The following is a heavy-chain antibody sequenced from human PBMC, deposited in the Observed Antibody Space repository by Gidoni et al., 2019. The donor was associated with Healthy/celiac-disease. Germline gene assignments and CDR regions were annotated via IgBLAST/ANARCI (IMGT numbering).Heavy chain of an antibody. J-gene: IGHJ5*02. CDR2: IYYSGST. Sequence: QLQLQESGPGLVKPSETLSLTCTVSGGPISSRSYYWGWIRQPPGKGLEWIGSIYYSGSTYYNPSLKSRVTISVDTSKNQFSLKLSSVTAADTAVYYCARPLSVWSGYYTGWFDPWGQGTLVTVSS. CDR3: ARPLSVWSGYYTGWFDP. V-gene: IGHV4-39*01. CDR1: GGPISSRSYY. D-gene: IGHD3-3*01.